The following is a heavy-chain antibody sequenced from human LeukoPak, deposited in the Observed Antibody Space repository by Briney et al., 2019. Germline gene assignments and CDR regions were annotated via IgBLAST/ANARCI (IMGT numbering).Heavy chain of an antibody. J-gene: IGHJ4*02. V-gene: IGHV4-4*02. CDR3: ARVGATFTHYFDY. Sequence: SGTLSLTCAVSGGSISSSNWWSWVRQPPGKGLEWIGEIYHSGSTNYNPSLKSRVTISVDKSKNQFSLKLSSVTAADTAVYHCARVGATFTHYFDYRGQGTLVTVSS. CDR2: IYHSGST. CDR1: GGSISSSNW. D-gene: IGHD1-26*01.